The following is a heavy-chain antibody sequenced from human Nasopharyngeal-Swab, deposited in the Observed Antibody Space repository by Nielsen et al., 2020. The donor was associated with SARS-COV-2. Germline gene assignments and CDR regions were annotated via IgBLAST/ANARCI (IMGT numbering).Heavy chain of an antibody. CDR3: AKVIVEWQRFGTFDR. CDR2: ISYDGDNK. D-gene: IGHD5-12*01. Sequence: GESLKISCVASGFTVSSNFMNWVRQAPGKGLEWVAAISYDGDNKYYADSVKGRFTTSRDNSKNTVYLQMNSLSTEDTAIYYCAKVIVEWQRFGTFDRWGPGTLVTVSS. J-gene: IGHJ4*02. V-gene: IGHV3-30*18. CDR1: GFTVSSNF.